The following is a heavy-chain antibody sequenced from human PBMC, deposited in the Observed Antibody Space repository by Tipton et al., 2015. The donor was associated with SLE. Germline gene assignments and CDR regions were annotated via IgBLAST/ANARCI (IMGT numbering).Heavy chain of an antibody. J-gene: IGHJ4*02. Sequence: LRLSCVDSGFNFSIYAFHWVRQAPGKGLEWIGEINHSGSTNYNPSLKSRVTISVDRSENQFSLKLSSVTAADTAVYYCAREVGEGTLDHWGLGTLVTVSS. V-gene: IGHV4-34*09. D-gene: IGHD2-2*01. CDR2: INHSGST. CDR3: AREVGEGTLDH. CDR1: GFNFSIYA.